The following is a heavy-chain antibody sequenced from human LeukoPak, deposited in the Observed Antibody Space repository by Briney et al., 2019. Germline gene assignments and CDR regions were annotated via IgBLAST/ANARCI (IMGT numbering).Heavy chain of an antibody. D-gene: IGHD1-20*01. J-gene: IGHJ4*02. Sequence: ASVKVSCKASGYTFTGYYMHWVRQAPGQGLEWMGWLSAYTGGTNYAQDFQGRVTMTTDTSTSTAYMELRSLRSDDTAVYYCARELYNLAADHWGQGTLVIVSS. CDR3: ARELYNLAADH. CDR2: LSAYTGGT. CDR1: GYTFTGYY. V-gene: IGHV1-2*02.